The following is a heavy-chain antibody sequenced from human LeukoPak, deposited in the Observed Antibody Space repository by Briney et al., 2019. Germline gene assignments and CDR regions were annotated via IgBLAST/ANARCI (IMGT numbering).Heavy chain of an antibody. V-gene: IGHV4-59*02. J-gene: IGHJ4*02. D-gene: IGHD3-22*01. Sequence: SETLSLTCTVSGGSVSSYYWSWIRQPPGKGLDWIGYIYYSGSANYNPSLKSRVTISVDTSKNQFSLKLSSVTAADTAVYYCASLHYYDSSGYSKYYFDYWGQGTLVTVSS. CDR3: ASLHYYDSSGYSKYYFDY. CDR2: IYYSGSA. CDR1: GGSVSSYY.